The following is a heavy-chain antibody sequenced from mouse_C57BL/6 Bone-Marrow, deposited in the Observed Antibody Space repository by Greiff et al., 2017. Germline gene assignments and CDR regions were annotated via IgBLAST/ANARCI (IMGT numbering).Heavy chain of an antibody. Sequence: VQLKQSVAELVRPGASVKLSCTASGFNIQNTYMHWVKQRPEQGLEWIGRIDPANGNTKYAPKFQGKAPITADTSSNTAYLQLSSLTSEDTAISYCARGSRGAWFAYWGQGTLVTVSA. D-gene: IGHD1-1*01. CDR2: IDPANGNT. CDR3: ARGSRGAWFAY. J-gene: IGHJ3*01. V-gene: IGHV14-3*01. CDR1: GFNIQNTY.